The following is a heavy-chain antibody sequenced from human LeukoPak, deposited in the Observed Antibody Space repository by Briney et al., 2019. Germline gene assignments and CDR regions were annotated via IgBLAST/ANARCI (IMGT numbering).Heavy chain of an antibody. J-gene: IGHJ3*02. CDR2: ISSSSSYI. D-gene: IGHD3-10*01. Sequence: LSLTCTVSGGSISSGDYYWSWIRQAPGKGLEWVSSISSSSSYIYYADSVKGRFTISRDNAKNSLYLQMNSLRAEDTAVYYCARVRDFEGLAVGELLYRDAFDIWGQGTMVTVSS. CDR3: ARVRDFEGLAVGELLYRDAFDI. CDR1: GGSISSGDYY. V-gene: IGHV3-11*06.